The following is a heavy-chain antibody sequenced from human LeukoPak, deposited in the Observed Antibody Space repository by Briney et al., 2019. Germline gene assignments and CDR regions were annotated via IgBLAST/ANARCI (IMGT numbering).Heavy chain of an antibody. J-gene: IGHJ4*02. CDR3: AREPLGGVHSGCIDY. CDR1: GGSISSGGYY. D-gene: IGHD5-12*01. Sequence: SETLSLTCTVSGGSISSGGYYWSWIRQPAGKGLEWIGRIYTSGSTNYNPSLKSRVTISVDTSKNQFSLKLSSVTAADTAVYYCAREPLGGVHSGCIDYWGQGTLVTVSS. CDR2: IYTSGST. V-gene: IGHV4-61*02.